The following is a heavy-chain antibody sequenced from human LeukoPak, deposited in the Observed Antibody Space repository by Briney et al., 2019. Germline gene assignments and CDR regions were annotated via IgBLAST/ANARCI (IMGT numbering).Heavy chain of an antibody. CDR1: GVSISGYY. D-gene: IGHD2-15*01. V-gene: IGHV4-59*01. CDR2: IYYSGST. Sequence: SETLSLTCAVSGVSISGYYWNWIRQPPGKGLEWIGYIYYSGSTNYNPSLKSRVTMSLDTSKNQFSLKLSSVTAADTAVYHCARDSGSNSDYWGQGTLVTVSS. CDR3: ARDSGSNSDY. J-gene: IGHJ4*02.